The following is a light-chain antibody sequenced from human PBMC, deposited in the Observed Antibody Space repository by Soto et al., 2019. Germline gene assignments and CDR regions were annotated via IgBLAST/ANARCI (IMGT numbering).Light chain of an antibody. CDR1: SSDVGGYNY. V-gene: IGLV2-11*01. CDR2: DVS. CDR3: CSYAGSYSRV. Sequence: QSALTQPRSVSGSPGQSVTISCTGTSSDVGGYNYVSWYQHDPGKAPKLMISDVSKRPSGVPDRFSGSKSGNTASLTISGLQDEDEADYYCCSYAGSYSRVFGGGTQLTVL. J-gene: IGLJ3*02.